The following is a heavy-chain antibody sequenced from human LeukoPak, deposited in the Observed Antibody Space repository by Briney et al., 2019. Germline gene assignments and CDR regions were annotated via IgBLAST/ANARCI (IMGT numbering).Heavy chain of an antibody. V-gene: IGHV3-30-3*01. CDR2: ISYDGSNK. CDR1: GFTFSSYA. J-gene: IGHJ4*02. Sequence: GRSLRLSCAASGFTFSSYAMHWVRQAPGKGLEWVAVISYDGSNKYYADSVKGRFTISRDNSKNTLYLQMNSLRAEDTAVYYCAREWELDYWGQGTQVTVSS. D-gene: IGHD1-26*01. CDR3: AREWELDY.